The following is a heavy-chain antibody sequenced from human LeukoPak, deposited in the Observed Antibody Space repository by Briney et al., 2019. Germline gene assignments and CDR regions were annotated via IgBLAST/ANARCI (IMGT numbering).Heavy chain of an antibody. CDR2: ISYDGSNK. D-gene: IGHD3-3*01. V-gene: IGHV3-30-3*01. CDR1: GFSFSSYA. CDR3: ARDPLRFLVARRYFDY. Sequence: GGSLRLSCAASGFSFSSYAIHWVRQAPGKGLKWVAVISYDGSNKYYADSVKGRFTISRDNSKNTVSLQMNSLRAEDTAVYYCARDPLRFLVARRYFDYWGQGTLVTVSS. J-gene: IGHJ4*02.